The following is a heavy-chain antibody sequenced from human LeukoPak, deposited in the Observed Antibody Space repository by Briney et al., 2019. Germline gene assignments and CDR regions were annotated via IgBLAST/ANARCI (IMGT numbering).Heavy chain of an antibody. Sequence: RSGGSLRLSCAASGFTFSSYGMHWVRQAPGKGLEWVAVIWYGGSNKYYADSVKGRFTISRDNSKRTLFLQMNSLRAEDTAFYYCAKAELGVDTFFDYWGQGTLVTVSS. CDR2: IWYGGSNK. D-gene: IGHD3-3*01. CDR3: AKAELGVDTFFDY. CDR1: GFTFSSYG. J-gene: IGHJ4*02. V-gene: IGHV3-33*06.